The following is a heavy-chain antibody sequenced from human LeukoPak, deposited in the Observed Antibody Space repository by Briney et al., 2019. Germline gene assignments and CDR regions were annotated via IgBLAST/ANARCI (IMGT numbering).Heavy chain of an antibody. J-gene: IGHJ4*02. Sequence: GGSLRLSCAASGFTFSSYGMHWVRQAPGKGLEWVAVISYDGSNKYYADSVKGRFTISRDNSKNPLYLQMNSLRAEDTAVYYCARRTAMVSLDYWGQGTLVTVSS. CDR1: GFTFSSYG. CDR3: ARRTAMVSLDY. V-gene: IGHV3-30*03. D-gene: IGHD5-18*01. CDR2: ISYDGSNK.